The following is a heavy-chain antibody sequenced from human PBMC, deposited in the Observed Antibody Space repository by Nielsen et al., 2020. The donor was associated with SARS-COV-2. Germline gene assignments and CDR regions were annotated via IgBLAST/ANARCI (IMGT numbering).Heavy chain of an antibody. D-gene: IGHD2-15*01. CDR2: IGTGVDT. Sequence: GESLKISCAASEFTFRNYDMHWVRQVTGKGLEWVATIGTGVDTYYPDSVKGRSTISRENAKNSLYLQMNSLRVDDTAVYYCARGFHGGFDYWGQGTLVTVSS. J-gene: IGHJ4*02. CDR1: EFTFRNYD. CDR3: ARGFHGGFDY. V-gene: IGHV3-13*01.